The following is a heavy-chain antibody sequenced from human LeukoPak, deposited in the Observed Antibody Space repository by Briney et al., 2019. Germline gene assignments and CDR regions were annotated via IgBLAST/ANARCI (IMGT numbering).Heavy chain of an antibody. Sequence: GGSLRLSCAASGFAFSRYGMHWVRQAPGKGLEWVAFIRFDGSNKYLADSVKGRFTISRDNSKNTLFLQMNSLRVEDTAVYYCAKDFYYGSGSPYYFDKWGQGTLVTVSS. J-gene: IGHJ4*02. CDR2: IRFDGSNK. CDR1: GFAFSRYG. CDR3: AKDFYYGSGSPYYFDK. D-gene: IGHD3-10*01. V-gene: IGHV3-30*02.